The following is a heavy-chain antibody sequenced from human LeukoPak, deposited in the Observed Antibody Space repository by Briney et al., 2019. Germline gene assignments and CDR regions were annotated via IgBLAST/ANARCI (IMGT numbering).Heavy chain of an antibody. J-gene: IGHJ5*02. CDR2: IHDSGTT. CDR3: ARQSAVAGTQWFDP. Sequence: SDTLSLTCTVSGGTISSYYWNWLRQPPGKGLEWISYIHDSGTTNHNPSLRSRVSISLDTSKNQFSLRLSSVTATDTAVYYCARQSAVAGTQWFDPWGQGTLVTVSS. CDR1: GGTISSYY. D-gene: IGHD6-19*01. V-gene: IGHV4-59*08.